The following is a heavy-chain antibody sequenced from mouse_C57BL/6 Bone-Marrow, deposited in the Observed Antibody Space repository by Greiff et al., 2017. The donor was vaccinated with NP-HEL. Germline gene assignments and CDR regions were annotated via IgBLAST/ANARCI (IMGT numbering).Heavy chain of an antibody. CDR2: IYPGSGST. CDR1: GYTFTSYW. CDR3: EREEMTTVVATCDYAMDY. V-gene: IGHV1-55*01. J-gene: IGHJ4*01. Sequence: QVQLQQPGAELVKPGASVKMSCKASGYTFTSYWIPWVKQRPGQGLEWIGDIYPGSGSTNYNETFKSKATLTVDTSSSPAYMQLSSLTSEDSAVYYCEREEMTTVVATCDYAMDYWGQGTSVTVSS. D-gene: IGHD1-1*01.